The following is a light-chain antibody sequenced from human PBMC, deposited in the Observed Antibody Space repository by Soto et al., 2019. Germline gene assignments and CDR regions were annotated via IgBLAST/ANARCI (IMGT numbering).Light chain of an antibody. CDR1: NSNIGRYS. Sequence: SLLTQPPSLSGTPGQMVTISCSGSNSNIGRYSVNWYQHFPGTAPKILIYSDDERPSGVPDRFSGSKSGTSASLAISGLQSEDEAEYYCAAWDDNLNGPLFGGGTQLTVL. CDR3: AAWDDNLNGPL. CDR2: SDD. J-gene: IGLJ3*02. V-gene: IGLV1-44*01.